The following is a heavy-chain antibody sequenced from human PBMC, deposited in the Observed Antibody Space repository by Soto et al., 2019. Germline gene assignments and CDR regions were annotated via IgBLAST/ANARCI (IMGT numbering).Heavy chain of an antibody. V-gene: IGHV3-23*01. D-gene: IGHD3-22*01. CDR3: AKGMYYYDSSGYGLFDY. CDR1: GFTFRNFA. CDR2: ISVSGGTT. Sequence: GGSLRLSCAASGFTFRNFAMNWVRQAPGKGLEWVSGISVSGGTTYYADSVRGRFTVSRDNSKNSVFLQMNSLRAEDTAVYFCAKGMYYYDSSGYGLFDYWGQGTLVTVSS. J-gene: IGHJ4*02.